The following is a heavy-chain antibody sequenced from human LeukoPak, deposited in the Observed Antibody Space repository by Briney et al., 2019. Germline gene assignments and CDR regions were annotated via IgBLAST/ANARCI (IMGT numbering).Heavy chain of an antibody. CDR1: GSAFSGNW. J-gene: IGHJ6*03. V-gene: IGHV3-74*01. D-gene: IGHD2-8*01. CDR3: AKYLYAFALDV. CDR2: INSDGRII. Sequence: GGSRRPSWPDSGSAFSGNWMSWVGQVPGRGRGWVSHINSDGRIIRYADSVKGRFTISRDKANNTLYLQMNSLRAEDTGVYDGAKYLYAFALDVWGKGTTVTVS.